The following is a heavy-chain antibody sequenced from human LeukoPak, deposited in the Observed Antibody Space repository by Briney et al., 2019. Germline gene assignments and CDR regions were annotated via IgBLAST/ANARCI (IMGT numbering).Heavy chain of an antibody. CDR3: ARGLRRASSSTTQPAQNWFDP. D-gene: IGHD2-2*01. Sequence: AEPLPLTCAVYGGPFSGYYWSWIRQPPGKGLEWIGEINHSGSNNHNPSLKSRVTISVDTSKNQFSLKLSSVTAADTAVYYCARGLRRASSSTTQPAQNWFDPWGQGTLVTVSS. CDR1: GGPFSGYY. V-gene: IGHV4-34*01. CDR2: INHSGSN. J-gene: IGHJ5*02.